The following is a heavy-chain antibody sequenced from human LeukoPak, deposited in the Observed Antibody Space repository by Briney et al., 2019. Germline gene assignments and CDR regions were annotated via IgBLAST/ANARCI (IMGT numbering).Heavy chain of an antibody. CDR2: ISAYNGNT. V-gene: IGHV1-18*01. J-gene: IGHJ6*02. D-gene: IGHD3-10*01. Sequence: ASVKVSCKASGYTFTSYGISWVRQAPGQGLEWMGWISAYNGNTNYAQKLQGRVTMTTDTSTSTAYMELRSLRSDDTAVYHCASVRVGYYYYGMDVWGQGTTVTVSS. CDR3: ASVRVGYYYYGMDV. CDR1: GYTFTSYG.